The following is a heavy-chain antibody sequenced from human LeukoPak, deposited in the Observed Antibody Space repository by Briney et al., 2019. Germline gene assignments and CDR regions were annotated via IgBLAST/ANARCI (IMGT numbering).Heavy chain of an antibody. J-gene: IGHJ6*03. CDR3: AREVIDPDGGGFYFYYMDV. CDR2: IYYRGST. V-gene: IGHV4-31*03. CDR1: GGSISSGGYY. D-gene: IGHD3-16*01. Sequence: SETLSLTRTVSGGSISSGGYYWTWIRQHPGKGLEWIGYIYYRGSTYYNPSLKSRVTISVDTSKNQFSLKLSFVTAADTALYYCAREVIDPDGGGFYFYYMDVWGKGTTVTVSS.